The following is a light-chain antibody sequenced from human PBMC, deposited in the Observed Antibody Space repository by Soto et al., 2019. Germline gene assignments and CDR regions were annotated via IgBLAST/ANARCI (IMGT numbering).Light chain of an antibody. Sequence: QSVLTQPASVSGSPGQSLTISCTGTTSDIGGYNYVSWYQHHPGKAPRLVIYEVSNRPSGVSNRFSGSKSGNTASLSISGLQAEDEAEYYCSAYRFSSTLVGFGGGTKVTVL. CDR1: TSDIGGYNY. V-gene: IGLV2-14*01. CDR3: SAYRFSSTLVG. CDR2: EVS. J-gene: IGLJ2*01.